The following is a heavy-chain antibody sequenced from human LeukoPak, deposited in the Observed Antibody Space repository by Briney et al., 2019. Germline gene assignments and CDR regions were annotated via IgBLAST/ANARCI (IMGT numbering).Heavy chain of an antibody. CDR1: GFTFSSYA. D-gene: IGHD3-10*01. J-gene: IGHJ4*02. Sequence: SGGSLRLSCAASGFTFSSYAMHWVRQAPGKGLEWVAVISYDGSNKYYADSVKGRFTISRDNSKNTLYLQMNSLRAEDTAVYYCARITMVRGVQGQDFDYWGQGTLVTVSS. CDR2: ISYDGSNK. CDR3: ARITMVRGVQGQDFDY. V-gene: IGHV3-30-3*01.